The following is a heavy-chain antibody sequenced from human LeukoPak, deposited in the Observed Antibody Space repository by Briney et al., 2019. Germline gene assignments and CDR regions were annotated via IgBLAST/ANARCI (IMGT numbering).Heavy chain of an antibody. J-gene: IGHJ2*01. D-gene: IGHD2-15*01. CDR3: ARGIKGGYFDL. CDR1: GYTFTSYA. V-gene: IGHV1-3*01. Sequence: ASVKVSCKASGYTFTSYAMHWVRQAPGQRPEWMGWINAGNGNTKYSQKFQGRVTITRDTSASTAYMELSSLRSEDTAVYYCARGIKGGYFDLWGRGTLVTVSS. CDR2: INAGNGNT.